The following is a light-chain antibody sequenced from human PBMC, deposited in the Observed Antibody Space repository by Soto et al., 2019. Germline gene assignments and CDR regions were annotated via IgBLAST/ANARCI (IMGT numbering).Light chain of an antibody. CDR3: QSYDSTLHVYV. CDR2: GNS. J-gene: IGLJ1*01. V-gene: IGLV1-40*01. Sequence: QSVLTQSPSVSGAPGQRVTISCTGSSSNIGADYDVHWYQQLPGTAPKLLIYGNSNRPSGVPDRFSGSKSGTSASLAITGLQAEDEADYYCQSYDSTLHVYVFGTGTKLTVL. CDR1: SSNIGADYD.